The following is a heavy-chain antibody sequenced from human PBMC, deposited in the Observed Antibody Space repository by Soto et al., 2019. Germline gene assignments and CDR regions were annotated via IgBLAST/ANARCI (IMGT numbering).Heavy chain of an antibody. Sequence: ASVKVSCKASGGTFSSYAISWVRQAPGQGLEWMGGIIPIFGTANYAQKFQGRVTITADESTSTAYMELSSLRSEDTAVYYCARGGVVPAARNAFDIWGQGTMVTVSS. V-gene: IGHV1-69*13. CDR1: GGTFSSYA. CDR3: ARGGVVPAARNAFDI. D-gene: IGHD2-2*01. CDR2: IIPIFGTA. J-gene: IGHJ3*02.